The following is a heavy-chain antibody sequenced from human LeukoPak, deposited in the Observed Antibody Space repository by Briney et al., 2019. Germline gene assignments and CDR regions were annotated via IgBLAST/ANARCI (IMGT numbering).Heavy chain of an antibody. V-gene: IGHV4-34*01. D-gene: IGHD7-27*01. Sequence: SETLSLTCAVYGGSFSGYYWSWIPQPPGKGLEGIGEINHSGSPNYNPSLKSRVTISVDTSKNQFSLKLSSVTAADTAVYYCARLTGEAAFDIWGQGTMVTVSS. CDR3: ARLTGEAAFDI. CDR1: GGSFSGYY. J-gene: IGHJ3*02. CDR2: INHSGSP.